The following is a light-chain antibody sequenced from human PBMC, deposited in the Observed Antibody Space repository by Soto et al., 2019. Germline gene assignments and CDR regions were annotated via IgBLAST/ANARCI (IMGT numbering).Light chain of an antibody. CDR3: SSYTSSSTS. V-gene: IGLV2-14*01. J-gene: IGLJ1*01. Sequence: QSVLTQPASVSGSPGQSISISCTGTISDVGGYNYVSWYQQHPGKAPKLMIYDVSNRPSGVSNRFSGSKSGNTASLTISGLQAEDEADYYCSSYTSSSTSFGTGTKVTVL. CDR2: DVS. CDR1: ISDVGGYNY.